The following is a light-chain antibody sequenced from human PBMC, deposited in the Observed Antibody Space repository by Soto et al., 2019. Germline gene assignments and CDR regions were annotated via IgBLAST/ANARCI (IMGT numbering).Light chain of an antibody. CDR2: DAS. J-gene: IGKJ4*01. Sequence: DIQMTQSPSTLSASVGDRVTITCRASQSISSWLAWYQQKPGKAPKLLIYDASSLESGVPSTFSGSGSGTDFSLSISSLQPDDFATYYCQHYNTYPLTFGGGTEVEIK. CDR3: QHYNTYPLT. V-gene: IGKV1-5*01. CDR1: QSISSW.